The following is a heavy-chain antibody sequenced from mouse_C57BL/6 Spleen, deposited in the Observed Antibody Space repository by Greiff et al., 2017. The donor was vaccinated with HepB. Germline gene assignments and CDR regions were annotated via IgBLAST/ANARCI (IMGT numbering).Heavy chain of an antibody. D-gene: IGHD1-1*01. J-gene: IGHJ2*01. Sequence: QVQLQQPGAELVRPGSSVKLSCKASGYTFTSYWMDWVKQRPGQGLEWIGNIYPSDSETHYNQKFKDKATLTVDISSSTAYMQLSSLTSEDSAVYYCARAGYYGSSYDFDYWGQGTTLTVSS. CDR2: IYPSDSET. CDR3: ARAGYYGSSYDFDY. CDR1: GYTFTSYW. V-gene: IGHV1-61*01.